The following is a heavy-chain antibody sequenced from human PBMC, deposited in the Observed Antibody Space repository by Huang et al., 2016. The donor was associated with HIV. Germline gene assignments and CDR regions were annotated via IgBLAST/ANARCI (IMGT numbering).Heavy chain of an antibody. Sequence: QVQLVESGGGVVQPGTALRLSCAASGFIFRNFGMPWVRRAPGKGLEWVAVISYDGRSDRYSDSVKGRFTISRDNDKNTLSLEMNRLRHDDTAVYYCAKESRWFSDFDQWGQGTLVTVSS. D-gene: IGHD2-15*01. CDR2: ISYDGRSD. CDR1: GFIFRNFG. V-gene: IGHV3-30*18. J-gene: IGHJ5*02. CDR3: AKESRWFSDFDQ.